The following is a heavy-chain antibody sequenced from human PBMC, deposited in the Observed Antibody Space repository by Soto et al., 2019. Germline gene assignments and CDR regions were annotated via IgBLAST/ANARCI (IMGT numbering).Heavy chain of an antibody. CDR2: IFPGGST. Sequence: EVQLVESGGGLVQPGGSLRLSCAASGFTVSSNYMSWVRQAPGKGLEWVSVIFPGGSTYYAASVKGRFTISRHSSMNTVYLQMDSLRAEDTAVYYCARDRQSSGWLDAFDIWGQGTMVTVSS. D-gene: IGHD6-19*01. J-gene: IGHJ3*02. CDR1: GFTVSSNY. CDR3: ARDRQSSGWLDAFDI. V-gene: IGHV3-53*04.